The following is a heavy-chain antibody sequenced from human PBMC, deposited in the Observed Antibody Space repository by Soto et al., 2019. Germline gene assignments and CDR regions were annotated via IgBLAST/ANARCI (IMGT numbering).Heavy chain of an antibody. D-gene: IGHD3-22*01. CDR2: INAGNGNT. V-gene: IGHV1-3*01. J-gene: IGHJ4*02. CDR3: TREGQFYASSGFYYSFDS. CDR1: GYRFTNYA. Sequence: ASVKVSCKASGYRFTNYAIYWVRQAPGQRLEWMGWINAGNGNTRYSQKFQGRVTITRDTSASTAYMELSSLTSEDTAVYYCTREGQFYASSGFYYSFDSWGQGTRVTVSS.